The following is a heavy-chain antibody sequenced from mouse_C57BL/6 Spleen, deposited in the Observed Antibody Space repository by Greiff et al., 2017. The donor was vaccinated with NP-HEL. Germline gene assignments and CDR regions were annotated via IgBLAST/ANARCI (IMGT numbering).Heavy chain of an antibody. CDR3: ARTGVDY. Sequence: EVKLMESGGGLVKPGGSLKLSCAASGFTFSDYGMHWVRQAPEKGLEWVAYISSGSSTIYYVDTVKGRFTISRDNAKNTLFLQMTSLRSEDTAMYYCARTGVDYWGQGTTLTVSS. CDR1: GFTFSDYG. D-gene: IGHD4-1*01. CDR2: ISSGSSTI. J-gene: IGHJ2*01. V-gene: IGHV5-17*01.